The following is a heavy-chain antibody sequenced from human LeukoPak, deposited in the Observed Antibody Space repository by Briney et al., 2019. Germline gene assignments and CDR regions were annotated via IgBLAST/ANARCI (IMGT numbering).Heavy chain of an antibody. CDR1: GYSFTNYR. CDR2: IYPDDSDT. J-gene: IGHJ4*02. Sequence: GESLKISCEGSGYSFTNYRIGWVRQMPGKGLEWMGVIYPDDSDTRYSPSFQGQVTISADKSIRTGYLQWSSLKASDTAMYYCAIGGDSSTSCYRCFTYWGQGTLVTVSS. CDR3: AIGGDSSTSCYRCFTY. V-gene: IGHV5-51*01. D-gene: IGHD2-2*01.